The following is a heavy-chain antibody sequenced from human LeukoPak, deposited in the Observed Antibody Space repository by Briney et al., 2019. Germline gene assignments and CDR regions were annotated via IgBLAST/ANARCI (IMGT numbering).Heavy chain of an antibody. Sequence: HPETLSLTCAVYGGSFSGYYWSWIRQPPGKGLEWIGEINHSGSTNYNPSLKSRVTISVDTSKNQFSLKLSSVTAADTAVYYCARGFGRGVFGVVTRVAFDIWGQGTMVTVSS. CDR1: GGSFSGYY. CDR2: INHSGST. J-gene: IGHJ3*02. CDR3: ARGFGRGVFGVVTRVAFDI. D-gene: IGHD3-3*01. V-gene: IGHV4-34*01.